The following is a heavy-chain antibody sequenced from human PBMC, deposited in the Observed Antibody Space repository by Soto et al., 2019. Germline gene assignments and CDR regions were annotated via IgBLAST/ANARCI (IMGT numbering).Heavy chain of an antibody. J-gene: IGHJ4*02. CDR3: ARVETCSSTSCYSVFDY. CDR2: INSDGSST. CDR1: GFTFSNYW. V-gene: IGHV3-74*03. D-gene: IGHD2-2*01. Sequence: GGSLRLSCAASGFTFSNYWMHWVRQAPGKGLVWVSRINSDGSSTTYADSVKGRFTISRDNAKNTLYLQMNSLRAEDTAVYYCARVETCSSTSCYSVFDYWGQGTLVTVSS.